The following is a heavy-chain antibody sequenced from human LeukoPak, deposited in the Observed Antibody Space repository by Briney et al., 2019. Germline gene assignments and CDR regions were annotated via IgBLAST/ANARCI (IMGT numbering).Heavy chain of an antibody. D-gene: IGHD3-3*01. J-gene: IGHJ6*03. CDR2: IYPDDSDT. Sequence: TSGESLKISCKGSEYSFSSYWIVWVRQMPGKGLEWMGIIYPDDSDTRYSPSFEGQVSISADKSIRTAYLQLNSLKASDTAIYYCARLAIFAVVKPPPNSHFYMDVWGNGTTVTVSS. V-gene: IGHV5-51*01. CDR1: EYSFSSYW. CDR3: ARLAIFAVVKPPPNSHFYMDV.